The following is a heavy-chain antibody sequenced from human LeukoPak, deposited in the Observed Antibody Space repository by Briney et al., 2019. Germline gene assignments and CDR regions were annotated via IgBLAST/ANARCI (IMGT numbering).Heavy chain of an antibody. J-gene: IGHJ5*02. Sequence: SETLSLTCTVSGGSISSSSYYWGWIRQPPGKGLEWIGSIYYSGSTYYNPSLKSRVTISVDTSKNQFSLKLSSVTAADTAVYYCASHGRRGYSYGSSPWGQGTLVTVSS. CDR1: GGSISSSSYY. V-gene: IGHV4-39*01. CDR2: IYYSGST. CDR3: ASHGRRGYSYGSSP. D-gene: IGHD5-18*01.